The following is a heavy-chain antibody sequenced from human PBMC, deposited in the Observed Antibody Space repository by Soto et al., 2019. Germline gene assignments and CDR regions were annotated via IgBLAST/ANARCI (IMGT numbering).Heavy chain of an antibody. CDR2: VVPDGSGT. J-gene: IGHJ5*02. V-gene: IGHV3-74*01. CDR1: GFPFSRYW. CDR3: ARDVNAEPFDL. Sequence: PGGSLRLSCAGSGFPFSRYWMHWVRQVPGKGLMRVANVVPDGSGTTYADSVKGRFTISRDNAKNMLYLQMNSLRVEDTALYYCARDVNAEPFDLWGQGTLVTVSS.